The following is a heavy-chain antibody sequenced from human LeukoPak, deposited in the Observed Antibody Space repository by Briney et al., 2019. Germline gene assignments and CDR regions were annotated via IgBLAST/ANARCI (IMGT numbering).Heavy chain of an antibody. CDR3: LRGRVRGVIYGGHY. D-gene: IGHD3-10*01. CDR2: INPNSGGT. CDR1: GYTFTGYH. J-gene: IGHJ4*02. V-gene: IGHV1-2*02. Sequence: ASVKVSCKASGYTFTGYHMHWVRQAPGQGLGWMGWINPNSGGTNYAQNFQGRVTMTRDTSISTAYMVLSRLRSDDTAVYYCLRGRVRGVIYGGHYWGQGTLVTVSS.